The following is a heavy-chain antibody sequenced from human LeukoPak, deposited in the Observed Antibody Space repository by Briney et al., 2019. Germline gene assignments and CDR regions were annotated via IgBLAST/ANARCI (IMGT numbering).Heavy chain of an antibody. Sequence: GRSLRLSCAASGFSFDDYAMHWVRQTPGKGLEWVSSISWNSDTIGYADSVKGRFTISRDNAKNSLYLQMNSLRGEDTALYYCAKDISGTYLAALDYWGQGTLVTVSS. V-gene: IGHV3-9*01. CDR2: ISWNSDTI. J-gene: IGHJ4*02. CDR1: GFSFDDYA. D-gene: IGHD1-26*01. CDR3: AKDISGTYLAALDY.